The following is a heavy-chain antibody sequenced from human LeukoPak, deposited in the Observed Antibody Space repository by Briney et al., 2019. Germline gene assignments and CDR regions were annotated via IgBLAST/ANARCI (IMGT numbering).Heavy chain of an antibody. CDR2: IFYSGTT. CDR3: ARDLGESPDYYYYMDV. V-gene: IGHV4-59*01. D-gene: IGHD2-21*01. CDR1: GGSISSYY. Sequence: SETLSLTCTVSGGSISSYYWNWIRQPPGKGLEWIGNIFYSGTTDYNPSLKSRVTISVDTSKNQFSLKLSSVTAADTAVYYCARDLGESPDYYYYMDVWGKGTTVTVSS. J-gene: IGHJ6*03.